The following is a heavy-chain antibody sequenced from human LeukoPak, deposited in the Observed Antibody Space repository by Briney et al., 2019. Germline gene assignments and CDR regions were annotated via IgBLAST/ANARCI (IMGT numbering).Heavy chain of an antibody. V-gene: IGHV3-30*03. CDR2: ISYDGSNK. Sequence: PGGSLRLCCAASGFSFSSYGMHWVRQAPGKGLEWVAVISYDGSNKYYADSVKGRFTISRDNSKNSLYLQMNSLRAEDTAVYYCARGVRYCTSTTCTPDYWGQGTLVTVSS. CDR3: ARGVRYCTSTTCTPDY. CDR1: GFSFSSYG. D-gene: IGHD2-2*01. J-gene: IGHJ4*02.